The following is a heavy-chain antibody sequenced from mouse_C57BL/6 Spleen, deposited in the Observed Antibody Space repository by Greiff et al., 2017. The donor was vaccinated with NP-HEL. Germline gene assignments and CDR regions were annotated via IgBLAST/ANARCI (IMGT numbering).Heavy chain of an antibody. D-gene: IGHD1-1*01. Sequence: QVQLQQPGAELVKPGASVKLSCKASGYTFTSYWMHWVKQRPGQGLEWIGMIHPNSGSTNYNEKFKSKATLTVDKSSSTAYMQLSSLTSEDSAVYYCAIPRDGSSVAGWGQGTLVTVSA. V-gene: IGHV1-64*01. J-gene: IGHJ3*01. CDR1: GYTFTSYW. CDR3: AIPRDGSSVAG. CDR2: IHPNSGST.